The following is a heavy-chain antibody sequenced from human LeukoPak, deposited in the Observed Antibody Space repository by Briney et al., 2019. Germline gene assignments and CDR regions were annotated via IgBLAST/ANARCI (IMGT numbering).Heavy chain of an antibody. D-gene: IGHD1-1*01. V-gene: IGHV1-2*02. J-gene: IGHJ4*02. CDR2: INPNSGGT. Sequence: ASVKVSCKASGYTFTGYYMHWVRQAPGQGLEWMGWINPNSGGTNYAQKFQGRVTMTRDTSISTAYMEPSRLRSDVTAVYYCARDTGTLYFDYWGQGTLVTVSS. CDR1: GYTFTGYY. CDR3: ARDTGTLYFDY.